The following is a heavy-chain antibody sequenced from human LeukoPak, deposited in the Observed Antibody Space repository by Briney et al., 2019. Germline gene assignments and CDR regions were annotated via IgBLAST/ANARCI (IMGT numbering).Heavy chain of an antibody. CDR3: AKHAGDYYFDY. Sequence: GGSLRLSCAASGFTFSNYAMTWVRQAPGKGLEWVSSISGSGTYYADSVKGRFTISRDNSKNTLYLQMNSLRAEDTALYYCAKHAGDYYFDYWGQGTLDTVSS. CDR1: GFTFSNYA. J-gene: IGHJ4*02. D-gene: IGHD2-21*02. CDR2: ISGSGT. V-gene: IGHV3-23*01.